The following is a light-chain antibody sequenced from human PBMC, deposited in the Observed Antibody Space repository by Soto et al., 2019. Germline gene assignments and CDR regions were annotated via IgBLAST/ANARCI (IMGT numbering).Light chain of an antibody. CDR3: QKCNGGPFT. CDR1: QDIRDH. CDR2: TSS. V-gene: IGKV1-27*01. J-gene: IGKJ3*01. Sequence: DFQMTQSPSSLSASVGDRVTITCRASQDIRDHVAWYLQKPGKVPKLLIQTSSPLHSGVTSRVSATGFGPAFTLTIIRLQTEDVGGSFCQKCNGGPFTFGPVTPVDGK.